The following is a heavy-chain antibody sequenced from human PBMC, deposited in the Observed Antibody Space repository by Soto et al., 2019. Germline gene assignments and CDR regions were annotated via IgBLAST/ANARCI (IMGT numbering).Heavy chain of an antibody. CDR1: GGTFSSYA. V-gene: IGHV1-69*12. J-gene: IGHJ2*01. CDR3: ARAGRGYCTNGVCYPTWYFDL. CDR2: IIPIFGTA. Sequence: QVQLVQSGAEVKKPGSSVKVSCKASGGTFSSYAISWVRQAPGQGLEWIGGIIPIFGTANYAQKFQGRVTITADESTSTAYMELSSLRSEDTAVYYCARAGRGYCTNGVCYPTWYFDLWGRGTLVTVSS. D-gene: IGHD2-8*01.